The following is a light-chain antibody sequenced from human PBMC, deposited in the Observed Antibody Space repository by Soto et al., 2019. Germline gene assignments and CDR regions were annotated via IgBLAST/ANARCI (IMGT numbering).Light chain of an antibody. V-gene: IGLV2-23*01. J-gene: IGLJ2*01. CDR2: EGN. CDR3: CSYAPSRTLL. CDR1: XXXVGTYNL. Sequence: QSALTQPASVSXSXXXSXXXXXXXXXXXVGTYNLVTWYQQHPGRVPKLILYEGNKRPSGVSSRFSASKSGNTASLTISGLQAEDEADYFCCSYAPSRTLLFGGGTKLTVL.